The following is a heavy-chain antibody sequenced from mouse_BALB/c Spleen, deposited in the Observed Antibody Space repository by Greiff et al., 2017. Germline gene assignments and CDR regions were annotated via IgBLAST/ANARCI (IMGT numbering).Heavy chain of an antibody. CDR2: IDPANGTT. J-gene: IGHJ3*01. CDR1: GFNIKDTY. V-gene: IGHV14-3*02. D-gene: IGHD1-2*01. CDR3: ASLRRRFDY. Sequence: EVQLQQSGAELVKPGASVKLSCTASGFNIKDTYMHWVKQRPEQGLEWIGRIDPANGTTKYDPKFQGKATITADTSSNTAYLQLSSLTSEDTAVYYCASLRRRFDYWGQGTLVTVSA.